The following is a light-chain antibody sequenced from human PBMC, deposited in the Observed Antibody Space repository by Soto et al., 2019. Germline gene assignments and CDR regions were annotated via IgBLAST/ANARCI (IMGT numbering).Light chain of an antibody. CDR2: GAS. CDR3: QHYSDAPLT. J-gene: IGKJ1*01. V-gene: IGKV3-20*01. Sequence: EIVLTQSPGTLSLSPGERATLACRASQSVSSNLVWYQQRPGQAPRLLISGASTRANGIPDRFSGSGSGTDFTLTIRRLEPEDFGVYYCQHYSDAPLTFGQGTKVEIK. CDR1: QSVSSN.